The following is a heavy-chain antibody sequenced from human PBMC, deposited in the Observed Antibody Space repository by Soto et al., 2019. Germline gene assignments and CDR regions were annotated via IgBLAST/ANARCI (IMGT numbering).Heavy chain of an antibody. CDR1: GGTLNNYA. D-gene: IGHD3-3*01. Sequence: QVQLVQSGAEVKKPGSSVRVSCKASGGTLNNYAINWVRQAPGQGLEWMGGILPVSAPPDYAQKFQGRVSITADHSTSTVDMELSRLKSDDTAVYFCATDSNYDVSNAFWGQGTLVTVSS. CDR2: ILPVSAPP. CDR3: ATDSNYDVSNAF. J-gene: IGHJ4*02. V-gene: IGHV1-69*01.